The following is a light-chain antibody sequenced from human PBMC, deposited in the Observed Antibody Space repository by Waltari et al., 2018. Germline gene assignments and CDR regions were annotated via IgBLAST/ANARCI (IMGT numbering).Light chain of an antibody. V-gene: IGLV3-1*01. J-gene: IGLJ3*02. CDR3: LAWDSSTAWV. CDR1: KLGDTY. CDR2: QDT. Sequence: SYELTQPPSVSVSPGQTASITCSGAKLGDTYASWYKQKPGQSPVVGIYQDTKRPSGSPERFSGSNSGNTATLTISGTQGMDEADYYCLAWDSSTAWVFGGGTKLTVL.